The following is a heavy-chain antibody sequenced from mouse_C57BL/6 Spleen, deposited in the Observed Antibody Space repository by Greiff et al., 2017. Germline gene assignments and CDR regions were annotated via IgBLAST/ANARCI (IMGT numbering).Heavy chain of an antibody. J-gene: IGHJ1*03. CDR1: GYTFTSYW. CDR2: IDPSDSYT. CDR3: ASSLSNWDFDV. Sequence: QVQLQQPGAELVRHGTSVKLSCKASGYTFTSYWMHWVKQRPGQGLEWIGVIDPSDSYTNYNQKFKGKATLTVDTSSSTAYMQLSSLTSEDSAVYYCASSLSNWDFDVWGTGTTVTVSS. V-gene: IGHV1-59*01.